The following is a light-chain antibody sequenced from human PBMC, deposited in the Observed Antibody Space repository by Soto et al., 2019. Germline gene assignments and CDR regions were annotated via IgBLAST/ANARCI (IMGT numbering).Light chain of an antibody. CDR2: RVS. Sequence: DVVMTQSPLSLPVTLGQPASISCRSSQSLVSSDGNTYLSWFQQRPGQSPRRLIYRVSNRGSGVPDRFSGSGSGTDFTLKISRVEAEDVGFYYCMQGTHWPPWTFGQGTKVEIK. J-gene: IGKJ1*01. CDR3: MQGTHWPPWT. CDR1: QSLVSSDGNTY. V-gene: IGKV2-30*01.